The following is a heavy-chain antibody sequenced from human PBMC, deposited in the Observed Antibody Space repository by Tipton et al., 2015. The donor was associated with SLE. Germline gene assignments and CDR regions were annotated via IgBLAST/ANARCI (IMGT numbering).Heavy chain of an antibody. CDR3: ARASFYYDSSGYYYFDY. J-gene: IGHJ4*02. V-gene: IGHV4-38-2*01. CDR2: IYHSGRT. Sequence: TLSLTCAVSTYSISSVYYWGWIRQPPGKGLEWFGSIYHSGRTYYNPSLKTRVTISVDTSKNQFSLKLSSVTAADTAVYYCARASFYYDSSGYYYFDYWGQGTLVTVSS. D-gene: IGHD3-22*01. CDR1: TYSISSVYY.